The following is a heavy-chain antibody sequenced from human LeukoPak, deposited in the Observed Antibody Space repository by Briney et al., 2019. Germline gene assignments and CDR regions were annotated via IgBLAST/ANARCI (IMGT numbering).Heavy chain of an antibody. D-gene: IGHD2-15*01. V-gene: IGHV3-48*02. CDR3: ARDVFGGTYFDY. CDR2: ISSGSSTI. Sequence: GGSLRLSCAASGFTFSSYSLNWVRQVPGKGLEWVSYISSGSSTIYYADSMKGRFTISRDNAKNSLFLQMNSLRDEDTAVYYCARDVFGGTYFDYWGQGTLVIVSS. CDR1: GFTFSSYS. J-gene: IGHJ4*02.